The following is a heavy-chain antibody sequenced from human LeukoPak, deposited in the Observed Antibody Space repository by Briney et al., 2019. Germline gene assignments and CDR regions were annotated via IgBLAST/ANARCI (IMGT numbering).Heavy chain of an antibody. J-gene: IGHJ5*02. CDR3: ARAIEYSSSSGFDP. CDR1: GFTFSSYS. V-gene: IGHV3-21*01. CDR2: VSSSSSYI. Sequence: PGGSLRLSCAASGFTFSSYSMNWVRQAPGKGLEWVSSVSSSSSYIYYADSVKGRFTISRDNAKNSLYLQMNSLRAEDTAVYYCARAIEYSSSSGFDPWGQGTLVTVSS. D-gene: IGHD6-6*01.